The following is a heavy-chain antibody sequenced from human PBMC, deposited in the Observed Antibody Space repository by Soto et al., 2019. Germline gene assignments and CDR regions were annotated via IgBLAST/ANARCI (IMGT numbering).Heavy chain of an antibody. D-gene: IGHD6-13*01. J-gene: IGHJ6*02. CDR1: GFTFSSYW. V-gene: IGHV3-74*01. CDR3: ARDRVAAAIYYYYGMDV. Sequence: EVQLVESGGGLVQPGGSLRLSCAASGFTFSSYWMHWVRQAPGKGLVWVSRINSDGSSTSYADSVKGRFTISRDNAKNTLYLQMNSLRAEDTAVYYCARDRVAAAIYYYYGMDVWGQGTTVTVSS. CDR2: INSDGSST.